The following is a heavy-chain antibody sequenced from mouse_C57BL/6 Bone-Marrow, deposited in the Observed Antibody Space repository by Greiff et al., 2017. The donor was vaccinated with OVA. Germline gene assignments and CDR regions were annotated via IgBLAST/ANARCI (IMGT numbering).Heavy chain of an antibody. V-gene: IGHV1-82*01. CDR2: IYPGDGDT. Sequence: QVQLQQSGPELVKPGASVKISCKASGFAFSSSWMNWVKQTPRKGLEWIGRIYPGDGDTNYNGKFKGKVTLTANNSTSTAYMQLSSLTSEDSAFYYCTRALLRSYDYWGQDTTLSVSS. J-gene: IGHJ2*01. D-gene: IGHD1-1*01. CDR3: TRALLRSYDY. CDR1: GFAFSSSW.